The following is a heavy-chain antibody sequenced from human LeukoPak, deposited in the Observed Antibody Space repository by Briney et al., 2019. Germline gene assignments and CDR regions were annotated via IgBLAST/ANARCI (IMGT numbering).Heavy chain of an antibody. Sequence: SDTLSLTFTLSGGSISSGSYYWSWIRQPAGRELEWIGRTNTHESTTHKPCLRCRVTISEDPSKNKFSLKLSSVTAADTAVYYCARVLSSDYYYSIDVWGKGTPVTVSS. V-gene: IGHV4-61*02. CDR2: TNTHEST. D-gene: IGHD6-19*01. J-gene: IGHJ6*03. CDR3: ARVLSSDYYYSIDV. CDR1: GGSISSGSYY.